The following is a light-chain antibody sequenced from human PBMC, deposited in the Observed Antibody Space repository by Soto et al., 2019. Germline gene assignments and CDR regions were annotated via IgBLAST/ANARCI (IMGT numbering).Light chain of an antibody. V-gene: IGKV3-20*01. CDR3: QQYGSSPLT. CDR2: AAS. J-gene: IGKJ4*01. CDR1: QSVNSNS. Sequence: EIVLTQSPGTLSLSPGERATLSCGASQSVNSNSLAWYQQKPGQAPRLLFYAASNRASGVPDRFSASGSGTDFTLTISRLEPEEFAVYHCQQYGSSPLTFGGGTKVDI.